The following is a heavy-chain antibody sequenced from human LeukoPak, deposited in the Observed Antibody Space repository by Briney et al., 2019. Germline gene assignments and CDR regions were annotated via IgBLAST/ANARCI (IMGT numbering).Heavy chain of an antibody. V-gene: IGHV3-23*01. CDR1: GFTFSSYA. CDR3: AKKGGIVVVPAAPYYFDY. Sequence: GGSLRLSCAASGFTFSSYAMSWVRQAPGKGLEWVSAISGSGGSTYYADSVKGRFTISRDNSKNTPYLQMNSLRAEDTAVYYCAKKGGIVVVPAAPYYFDYWGQGTLVTVSS. CDR2: ISGSGGST. D-gene: IGHD2-2*01. J-gene: IGHJ4*02.